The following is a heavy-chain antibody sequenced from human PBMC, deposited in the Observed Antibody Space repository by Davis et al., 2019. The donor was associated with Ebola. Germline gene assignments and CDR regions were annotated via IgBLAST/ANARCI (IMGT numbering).Heavy chain of an antibody. CDR1: GGSISSYY. Sequence: MPSETLSLTCTVSGGSISSYYWSWVRQPPGKGLEWIGYIYYSGSTNYNPSLKSRVTISVDTSKNQFSLKLSSVTAADTAVYYCARRRKIVYDIWFDPWGQGTLVSISS. CDR3: ARRRKIVYDIWFDP. D-gene: IGHD3-22*01. V-gene: IGHV4-59*08. J-gene: IGHJ5*02. CDR2: IYYSGST.